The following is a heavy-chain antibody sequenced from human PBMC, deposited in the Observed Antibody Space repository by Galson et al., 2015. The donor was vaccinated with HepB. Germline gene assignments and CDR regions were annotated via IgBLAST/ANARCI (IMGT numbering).Heavy chain of an antibody. D-gene: IGHD1-20*01. Sequence: SVKVSCKASGYTFTSYHMHWVRQAPGQGLEWMGVINPSGGSTTYAQKFQGRVTMTRDTSTSTVYMEVSSLRSEDTAVYHCARVAGSRTGITQDYWGQGTLVTVSS. CDR3: ARVAGSRTGITQDY. CDR1: GYTFTSYH. V-gene: IGHV1-46*03. CDR2: INPSGGST. J-gene: IGHJ4*02.